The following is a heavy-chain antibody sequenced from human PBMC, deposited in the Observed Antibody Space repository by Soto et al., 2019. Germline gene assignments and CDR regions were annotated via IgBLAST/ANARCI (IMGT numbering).Heavy chain of an antibody. V-gene: IGHV1-2*02. Sequence: VKVSCKASGDPLTANYIHWVRQSPGQGFEWMGWINPKSGGTKYPQKFQGRVTMTRDTSLSTVYMTLTRLTSDDTAVYYCARDMAKGGGSAGFEYWGQGTLVTFSS. CDR1: GDPLTANY. CDR3: ARDMAKGGGSAGFEY. CDR2: INPKSGGT. D-gene: IGHD1-26*01. J-gene: IGHJ4*02.